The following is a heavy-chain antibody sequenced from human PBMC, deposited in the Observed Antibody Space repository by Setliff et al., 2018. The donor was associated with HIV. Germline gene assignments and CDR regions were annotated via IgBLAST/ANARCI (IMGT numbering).Heavy chain of an antibody. V-gene: IGHV1-69*13. CDR3: AGGYDRGPYFDY. CDR2: IIPIFGTA. D-gene: IGHD5-12*01. CDR1: GGTFSSYA. Sequence: ASVKVSCKASGGTFSSYAISWVRQAPGQGLEWMGGIIPIFGTANYAQKFQGRVTITADESTSTAYMELSSLRSEDTAVYYCAGGYDRGPYFDYWGQGTLVTVSS. J-gene: IGHJ4*02.